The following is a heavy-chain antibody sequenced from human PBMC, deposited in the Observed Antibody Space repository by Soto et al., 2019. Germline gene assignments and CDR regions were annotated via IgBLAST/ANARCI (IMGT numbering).Heavy chain of an antibody. CDR1: GGTFSSYA. V-gene: IGHV1-69*13. CDR3: ARDRFGYYDSSGPAYGMDV. D-gene: IGHD3-22*01. CDR2: IIPIFGTA. J-gene: IGHJ6*02. Sequence: ASVKVSCKASGGTFSSYAISWVRQAPGQGLEWMGGIIPIFGTANYAQKFQGRVTITADESTSTAYMELSSLRSEDTAVYYCARDRFGYYDSSGPAYGMDVWGQGTTVTVS.